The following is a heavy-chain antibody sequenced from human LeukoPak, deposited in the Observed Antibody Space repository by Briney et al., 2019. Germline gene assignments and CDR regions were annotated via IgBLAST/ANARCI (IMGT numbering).Heavy chain of an antibody. Sequence: SETLSLTCTVSGGSISSSSYYWGWIRQPPGKGLEWIGSIYYSGSTYYNPSLKSRVTISVDTSKNQFSLKLSSVTAADTAVYYCASLALTTVTLFDYWGQGTLVTVSS. CDR3: ASLALTTVTLFDY. V-gene: IGHV4-39*01. CDR2: IYYSGST. J-gene: IGHJ4*02. D-gene: IGHD4-17*01. CDR1: GGSISSSSYY.